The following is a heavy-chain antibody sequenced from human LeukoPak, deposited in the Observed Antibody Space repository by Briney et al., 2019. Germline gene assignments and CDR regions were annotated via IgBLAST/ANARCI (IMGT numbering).Heavy chain of an antibody. CDR2: IIPILGIA. J-gene: IGHJ4*02. Sequence: VASVRVSCKASGGTFSSYAISWVRQAPGRGLEWMGRIIPILGIANYAQKFQGRVTITADKSTSTAYMELSSLRSEDTAVYYCASQYADYYGSGSYLDYWGQGTLVTVSS. CDR3: ASQYADYYGSGSYLDY. V-gene: IGHV1-69*04. CDR1: GGTFSSYA. D-gene: IGHD3-10*01.